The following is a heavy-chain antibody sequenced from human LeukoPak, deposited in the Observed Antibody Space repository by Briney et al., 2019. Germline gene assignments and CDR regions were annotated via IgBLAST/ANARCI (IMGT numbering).Heavy chain of an antibody. Sequence: ASVKVSCKTSGYSFTDYYMHWVRQAPGQGLEWMGWVNPNSGGTNYAQKFQGRVTMTRDTSISTAYMELSRLRSDDTAVYYCARDPLPHYYGSGNLDYWGQGTLVTVSS. CDR3: ARDPLPHYYGSGNLDY. D-gene: IGHD3-10*01. CDR1: GYSFTDYY. CDR2: VNPNSGGT. V-gene: IGHV1-2*02. J-gene: IGHJ4*02.